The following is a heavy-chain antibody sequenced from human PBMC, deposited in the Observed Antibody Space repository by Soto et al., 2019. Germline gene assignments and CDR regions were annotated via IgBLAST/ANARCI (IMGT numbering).Heavy chain of an antibody. D-gene: IGHD3-10*01. CDR3: ARGAFGNYYVDY. Sequence: EVQLVESGGGLVQPGGSLRLSCAASGFTFSRDWMHWVRQAPGKGLVWVSRIKYDGRSTNYADSVKGRFTISRDNAKNTVYLQMNSLRDEDTAVYYCARGAFGNYYVDYWGQGALVTVAS. V-gene: IGHV3-74*01. CDR1: GFTFSRDW. J-gene: IGHJ4*02. CDR2: IKYDGRST.